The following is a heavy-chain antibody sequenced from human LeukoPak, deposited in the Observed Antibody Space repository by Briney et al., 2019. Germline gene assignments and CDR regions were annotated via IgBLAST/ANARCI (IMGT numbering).Heavy chain of an antibody. J-gene: IGHJ5*02. Sequence: ASVKVSCKASGYTFTSYDINWVRQATGQGLEWMGWMNPNSGNTGYAQKFQDRVTITRNTSISTAYMELSSLRSEDTAVYYCARARPYYDFRSGYSPWGQGTLVTVSS. CDR2: MNPNSGNT. CDR1: GYTFTSYD. V-gene: IGHV1-8*03. D-gene: IGHD3-3*01. CDR3: ARARPYYDFRSGYSP.